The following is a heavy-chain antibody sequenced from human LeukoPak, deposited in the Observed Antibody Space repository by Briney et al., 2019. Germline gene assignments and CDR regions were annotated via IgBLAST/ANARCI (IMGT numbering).Heavy chain of an antibody. Sequence: PSETLSLTCAVYGGSFSGYYWSWIRQPPGKGLGWIGEINHSGSTNYNPSLKSRVTISVDTSKNQFSLKLSSVTAADTAVYYCAREKFGAGYSYGYYYYGMDVWGQGTTVTVSS. CDR1: GGSFSGYY. CDR2: INHSGST. D-gene: IGHD5-18*01. V-gene: IGHV4-34*01. J-gene: IGHJ6*02. CDR3: AREKFGAGYSYGYYYYGMDV.